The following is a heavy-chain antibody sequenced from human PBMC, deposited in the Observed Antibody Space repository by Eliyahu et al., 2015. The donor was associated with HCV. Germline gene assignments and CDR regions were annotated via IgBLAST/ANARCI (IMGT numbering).Heavy chain of an antibody. CDR3: AKDRGTIFGVVSKSSGRGPVEY. V-gene: IGHV3-23*01. J-gene: IGHJ4*02. CDR2: ISGSGGST. D-gene: IGHD3-3*01. Sequence: EVQLLESGGGLVQPGGSLRLSCAASGFTFSXXAMXWXRXAPGKGLEWVSSISGSGGSTYYADSVKGRLTISRDNSKNTLYLQMSSLRAEDTAIYYCAKDRGTIFGVVSKSSGRGPVEYWGQGTLVTVSS. CDR1: GFTFSXXA.